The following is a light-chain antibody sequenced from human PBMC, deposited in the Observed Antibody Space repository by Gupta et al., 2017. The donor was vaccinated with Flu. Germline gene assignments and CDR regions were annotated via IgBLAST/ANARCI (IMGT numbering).Light chain of an antibody. CDR3: NSRDTNSDNCV. J-gene: IGLJ1*01. V-gene: IGLV3-19*01. CDR2: GEK. CDR1: NVRGYF. Sequence: GQTVRITSNGDNVRGYFASWYQQTPGQAPRLLIYGEKSRSSGIPELFSGSRSGGTASLTITRAQAEDEADYFYNSRDTNSDNCVFGPGTKVTVL.